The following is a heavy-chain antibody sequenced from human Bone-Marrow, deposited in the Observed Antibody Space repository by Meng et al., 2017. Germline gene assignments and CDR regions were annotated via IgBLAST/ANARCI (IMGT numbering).Heavy chain of an antibody. J-gene: IGHJ6*02. Sequence: ASVKVSCKASGYTFTGYYMHWVRQAPGQGLEWMGWINPNSGGTNYAQKFQGRVTITRDTSASTAYMELSSLRSEDTALYYCARVTDFWSGYYTGNYYYGMDVWGQGTTVTVSS. CDR3: ARVTDFWSGYYTGNYYYGMDV. CDR1: GYTFTGYY. CDR2: INPNSGGT. V-gene: IGHV1-2*02. D-gene: IGHD3-3*01.